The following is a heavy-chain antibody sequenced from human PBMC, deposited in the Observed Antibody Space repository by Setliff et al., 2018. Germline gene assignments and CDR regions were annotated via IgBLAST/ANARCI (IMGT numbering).Heavy chain of an antibody. CDR1: GFTFTDYG. V-gene: IGHV1-18*01. Sequence: ASVKVSCKSSGFTFTDYGITWVRQVPGQGLEWMGWINNYNFNTQYAQKFQGRVTVTTDTSTGTAYMELRSLTSDDTAVYYCSRLVRYCTTTSCQRLSGDEYWGQGTVVTVSS. J-gene: IGHJ4*02. CDR2: INNYNFNT. D-gene: IGHD2-2*01. CDR3: SRLVRYCTTTSCQRLSGDEY.